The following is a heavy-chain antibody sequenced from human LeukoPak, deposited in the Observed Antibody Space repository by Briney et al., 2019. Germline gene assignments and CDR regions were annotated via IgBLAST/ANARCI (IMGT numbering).Heavy chain of an antibody. Sequence: SVKVSCKASGGTFCSYAISWVRQAPGQGLEWMGGIIPIFGTANYAQKFQGRVTITADESTSTAYMELSSLRSEDTAVYCCPRKQRYCSSTSCPGAFDIWGQGTMVTVSS. J-gene: IGHJ3*02. D-gene: IGHD2-2*01. CDR2: IIPIFGTA. CDR3: PRKQRYCSSTSCPGAFDI. V-gene: IGHV1-69*01. CDR1: GGTFCSYA.